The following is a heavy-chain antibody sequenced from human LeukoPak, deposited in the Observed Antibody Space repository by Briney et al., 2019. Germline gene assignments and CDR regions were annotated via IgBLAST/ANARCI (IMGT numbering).Heavy chain of an antibody. CDR2: ISSSSSTI. CDR1: GFTFSSYS. Sequence: GGSLRLSCAASGFTFSSYSMNWVRQAPGKGLEWVSYISSSSSTIYYADSVKGRFTISRDNAKNSLYLQMNSLRAEDTAVYYCASPQIPDYWGQGTLVTVSS. V-gene: IGHV3-48*01. D-gene: IGHD2-2*02. J-gene: IGHJ4*02. CDR3: ASPQIPDY.